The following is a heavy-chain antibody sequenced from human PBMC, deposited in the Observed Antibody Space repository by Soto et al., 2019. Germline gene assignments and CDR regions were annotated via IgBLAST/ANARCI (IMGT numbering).Heavy chain of an antibody. V-gene: IGHV1-69*06. CDR1: GGTFNNYG. CDR2: IIPLYGTV. Sequence: QDHLAQSGAEVRQPGSSVTVSCKASGGTFNNYGISWVRQAPGQGLDWMGVIIPLYGTVTYAQKFQGRASITADKSTSTSYMDLSSLRSDDTAVYYCARVRVIRGTIKSHFGLWGQGTLVTVSS. CDR3: ARVRVIRGTIKSHFGL. D-gene: IGHD3-10*01. J-gene: IGHJ4*02.